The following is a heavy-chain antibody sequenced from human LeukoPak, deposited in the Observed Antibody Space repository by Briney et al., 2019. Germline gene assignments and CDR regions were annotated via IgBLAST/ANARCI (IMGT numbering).Heavy chain of an antibody. CDR2: IYYSGST. CDR1: GGSISSHY. D-gene: IGHD3-22*01. J-gene: IGHJ4*02. Sequence: SETLSLTCTVSGGSISSHYWSWIRQPPGKGLEWLGYIYYSGSTNYSPSLKSRVTISVDTSKNQFSLKLSSVTAADTAVYFCARYYYESSGYYVLDYWGQGTLVTVSS. V-gene: IGHV4-59*11. CDR3: ARYYYESSGYYVLDY.